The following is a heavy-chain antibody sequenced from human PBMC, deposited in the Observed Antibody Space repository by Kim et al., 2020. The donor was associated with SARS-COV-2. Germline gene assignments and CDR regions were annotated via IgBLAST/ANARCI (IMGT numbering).Heavy chain of an antibody. J-gene: IGHJ4*02. Sequence: KGRFTMSRDKCKNALYLQMSSLKGDDTAVYYCATSSGEDMVVGAPLGFDSWGQGTLVTVSS. D-gene: IGHD2-2*01. CDR3: ATSSGEDMVVGAPLGFDS. V-gene: IGHV3-30*15.